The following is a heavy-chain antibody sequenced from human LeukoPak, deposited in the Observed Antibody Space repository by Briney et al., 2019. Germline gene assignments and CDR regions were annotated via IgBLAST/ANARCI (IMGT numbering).Heavy chain of an antibody. CDR1: GFTFSDYY. Sequence: TGGSLRLSCAASGFTFSDYYMSWIRQAPGKGLEWVSYISSSGSTIYYADSVKGRFTISRDNAKTSLYLQMSSLRAEDTAVYYCARDQDTAMVTFDYWGQGTLVTVSS. CDR3: ARDQDTAMVTFDY. J-gene: IGHJ4*02. D-gene: IGHD5-18*01. CDR2: ISSSGSTI. V-gene: IGHV3-11*04.